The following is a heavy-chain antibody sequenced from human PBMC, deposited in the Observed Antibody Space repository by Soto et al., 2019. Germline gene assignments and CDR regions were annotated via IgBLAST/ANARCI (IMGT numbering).Heavy chain of an antibody. D-gene: IGHD3-10*01. V-gene: IGHV3-23*01. J-gene: IGHJ6*02. CDR1: GFTFSSYA. Sequence: GGSLRLSCAASGFTFSSYAMSWVRQAPGKGLEWVSAISGSGGSTYYADSVKGRFTISRDNSKNTLYLQMNSLRAEDTAVYYCAKDTYGSGSLTSYYYYGMDVWGQGTTVTVSS. CDR3: AKDTYGSGSLTSYYYYGMDV. CDR2: ISGSGGST.